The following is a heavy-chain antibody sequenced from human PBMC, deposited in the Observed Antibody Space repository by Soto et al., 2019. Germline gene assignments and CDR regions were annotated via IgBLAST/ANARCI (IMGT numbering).Heavy chain of an antibody. CDR2: IYHSGST. D-gene: IGHD6-6*01. CDR3: ARYGGAGIAARPPAGIDY. CDR1: GYSITSGYY. Sequence: SETLSLTCAFSGYSITSGYYWGWIRQPPGKGLEWIGSIYHSGSTYYNPSLKSRVTISVDTSKNQFSLKLSSVTAADTAVYYCARYGGAGIAARPPAGIDYWGQGTLVTVSS. J-gene: IGHJ4*02. V-gene: IGHV4-38-2*01.